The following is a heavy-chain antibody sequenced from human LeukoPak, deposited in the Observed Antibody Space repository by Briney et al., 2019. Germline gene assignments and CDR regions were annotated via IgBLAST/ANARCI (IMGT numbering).Heavy chain of an antibody. CDR2: IGSAI. CDR1: GFTFSDFS. J-gene: IGHJ4*02. Sequence: GGSLRLSCVASGFTFSDFSLNWARQAPGKGLEWISYIGSAIYYADSVKGRFTISRDNAKNSLYLQMNSLRAEDTAVYYCAKATNYGYFDYWGQGTLVTVSS. D-gene: IGHD4/OR15-4a*01. CDR3: AKATNYGYFDY. V-gene: IGHV3-48*01.